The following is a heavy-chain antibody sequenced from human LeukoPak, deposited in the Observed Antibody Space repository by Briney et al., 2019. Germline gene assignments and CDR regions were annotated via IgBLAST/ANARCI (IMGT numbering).Heavy chain of an antibody. V-gene: IGHV4-4*07. Sequence: SETLSLTCTVSGGSISSYYWTWIRQPAGKGLEWIGRICTSGSTNYNPSLKSRVTISYTSKNQFSLKLSSVTAADTAVYYCARTYYYYYYMDVWGKGTTVTISS. CDR1: GGSISSYY. CDR2: ICTSGST. CDR3: ARTYYYYYYMDV. J-gene: IGHJ6*03.